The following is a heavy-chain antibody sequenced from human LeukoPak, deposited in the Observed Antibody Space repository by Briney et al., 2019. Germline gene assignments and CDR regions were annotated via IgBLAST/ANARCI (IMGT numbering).Heavy chain of an antibody. Sequence: GGSLRLSCAASGFSFKDYAMSWVRQTPGKGLEWVSSIGAWIPGTHYADSVTGRFTISRDNSKKTLYLQMNSLRADDTAVYYCAKGKINNDGAFDIWGQGTLVTVSS. CDR2: IGAWIPGT. D-gene: IGHD1/OR15-1a*01. V-gene: IGHV3-23*01. CDR1: GFSFKDYA. J-gene: IGHJ3*02. CDR3: AKGKINNDGAFDI.